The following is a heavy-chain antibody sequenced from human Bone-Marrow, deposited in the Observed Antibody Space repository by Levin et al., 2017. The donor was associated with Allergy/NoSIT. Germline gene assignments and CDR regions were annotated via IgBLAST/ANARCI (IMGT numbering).Heavy chain of an antibody. V-gene: IGHV1-18*01. D-gene: IGHD2/OR15-2a*01. Sequence: GASVKVSCKTSGYTFTNYGISWVRQAPGQGLEWMGWVSSYNGNTNFTQKFQGRLTMTTDTSTTTAHMELRSLRSDDTAVYYCARGKYYMDVWGKGTTVTVSS. CDR3: ARGKYYMDV. CDR2: VSSYNGNT. CDR1: GYTFTNYG. J-gene: IGHJ6*03.